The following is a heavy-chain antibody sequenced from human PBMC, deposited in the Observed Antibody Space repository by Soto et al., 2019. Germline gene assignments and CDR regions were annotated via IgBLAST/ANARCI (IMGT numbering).Heavy chain of an antibody. CDR3: AREDSGDYFAYFDY. J-gene: IGHJ4*02. V-gene: IGHV3-30*04. CDR2: ISYDGRRK. D-gene: IGHD1-26*01. CDR1: GFTFNHFA. Sequence: QVQLVESGGGAVQPGRSLRLSCAASGFTFNHFAMHWVRQAPGKGLDWVAVISYDGRRKSYAGSVKGRFTISRDNSERTLDLQMNNLTSQDTGIYYCAREDSGDYFAYFDYWGQGSLVAVSS.